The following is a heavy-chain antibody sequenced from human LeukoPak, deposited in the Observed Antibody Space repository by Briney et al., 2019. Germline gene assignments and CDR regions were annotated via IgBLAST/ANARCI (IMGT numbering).Heavy chain of an antibody. CDR3: ARANQLLSACDY. CDR2: ISYDGSNK. J-gene: IGHJ4*02. CDR1: GFTFSSYA. D-gene: IGHD2-2*01. V-gene: IGHV3-30-3*01. Sequence: GGSLRLSCAASGFTFSSYAMHWVRQAPGKGLEWVAVISYDGSNKYYADSVKGRFTISRDNSKNTLYLQMNSLRAEDTAVYYCARANQLLSACDYWGQGTLVTVSS.